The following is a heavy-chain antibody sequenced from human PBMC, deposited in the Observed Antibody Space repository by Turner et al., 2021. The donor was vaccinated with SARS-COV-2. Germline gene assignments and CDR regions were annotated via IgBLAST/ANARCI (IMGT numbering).Heavy chain of an antibody. CDR2: NNPNSGGT. V-gene: IGHV1-2*02. CDR1: GYTFTGYF. CDR3: ARVSSLSYYFDY. J-gene: IGHJ4*02. D-gene: IGHD6-6*01. Sequence: QVQLLQSGAEVKKPGASVKVSCKASGYTFTGYFMHWVRQAPGQGLEWMGWNNPNSGGTNDAQKIQGRVTMTRDTSISTAYMELSRLRSDDTAVYYCARVSSLSYYFDYWGQGTLVTVSS.